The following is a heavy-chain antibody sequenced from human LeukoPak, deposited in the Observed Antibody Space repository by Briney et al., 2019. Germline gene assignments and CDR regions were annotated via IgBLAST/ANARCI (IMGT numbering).Heavy chain of an antibody. CDR1: GFTFSSYG. CDR3: ARGLGSMAAAGNNWFGP. V-gene: IGHV3-33*01. CDR2: IWYDGSNK. D-gene: IGHD6-13*01. Sequence: GGSLRLSCAASGFTFSSYGMHWVRQAPGKGLEWVAVIWYDGSNKYYADSVKGRFTISRDNSKNTLYLQMNSLRAEDTAVYYCARGLGSMAAAGNNWFGPWGQGTLVTVSS. J-gene: IGHJ5*02.